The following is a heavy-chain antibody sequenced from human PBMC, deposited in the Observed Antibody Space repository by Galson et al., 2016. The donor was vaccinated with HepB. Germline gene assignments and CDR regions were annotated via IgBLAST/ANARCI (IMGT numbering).Heavy chain of an antibody. J-gene: IGHJ4*02. Sequence: TLSLTCTVSGASISGSTYYWGWIRQPAGKGLEWIGRIYTNGGPNYNPSLKSRVTISIDSPENQFFLNLTSVTAADTAVYYCARTTISAHPYFDYWGQGTLVSVSS. CDR3: ARTTISAHPYFDY. CDR2: IYTNGGP. V-gene: IGHV4-61*02. D-gene: IGHD2-21*02. CDR1: GASISGSTYY.